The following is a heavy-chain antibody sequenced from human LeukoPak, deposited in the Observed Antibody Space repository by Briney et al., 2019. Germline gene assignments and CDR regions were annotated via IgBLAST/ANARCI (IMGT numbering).Heavy chain of an antibody. CDR3: ARDRRATFGGVIVLNWFDP. CDR1: GFTVSSNY. J-gene: IGHJ5*02. V-gene: IGHV3-66*01. CDR2: IYSGGST. D-gene: IGHD3-16*02. Sequence: GGSLRLSCAASGFTVSSNYMSWVRQAPGKGLEWVSVIYSGGSTYYADSVKGRFTISRDNSKNTLYLQMNSLRAEDTAVYYCARDRRATFGGVIVLNWFDPWGLGTLVTVSS.